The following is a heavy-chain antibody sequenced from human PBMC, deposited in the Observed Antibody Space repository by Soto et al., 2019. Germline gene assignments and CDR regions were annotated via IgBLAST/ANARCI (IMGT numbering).Heavy chain of an antibody. CDR1: GDSISSGGYY. V-gene: IGHV4-31*03. CDR2: IYYSGST. CDR3: ARENYRLTYYFDY. D-gene: IGHD4-4*01. J-gene: IGHJ4*02. Sequence: TLSLTCTVSGDSISSGGYYWSWIRQQPGKGLEWIGYIYYSGSTYYNPSLKSRVTISVDTSKNQFSLKPSSVTAADTAVYYCARENYRLTYYFDYWGQGTLVTVSS.